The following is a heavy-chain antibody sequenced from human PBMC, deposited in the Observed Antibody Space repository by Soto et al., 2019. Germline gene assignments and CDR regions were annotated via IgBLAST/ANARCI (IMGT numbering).Heavy chain of an antibody. CDR3: ARDKITGRFDY. V-gene: IGHV4-59*12. J-gene: IGHJ4*02. D-gene: IGHD2-8*02. CDR2: IYYSGST. Sequence: SETLSLTCTVSGGSISSYYWSWIRQPPGKGLEWIGYIYYSGSTNYNPSLKSRVTISVDTSKNQFSLKLTSVTAADTAVYYCARDKITGRFDYWGQGTLVTVSS. CDR1: GGSISSYY.